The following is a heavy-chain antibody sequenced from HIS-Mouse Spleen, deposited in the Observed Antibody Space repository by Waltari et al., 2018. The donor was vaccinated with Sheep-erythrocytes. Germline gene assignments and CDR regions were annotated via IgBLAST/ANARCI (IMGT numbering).Heavy chain of an antibody. Sequence: QVQLVESGGGVVKPGRSLRLSCAASRFTFSSYAMHWVRQAPGKGLEWVAVISYDGSNKYYADSVKGRFTISRDNSKNTLYLQMNSLRAEDTAVYYCARGAFDIWGQGTMVTVSS. V-gene: IGHV3-30-3*01. CDR1: RFTFSSYA. CDR3: ARGAFDI. J-gene: IGHJ3*02. CDR2: ISYDGSNK.